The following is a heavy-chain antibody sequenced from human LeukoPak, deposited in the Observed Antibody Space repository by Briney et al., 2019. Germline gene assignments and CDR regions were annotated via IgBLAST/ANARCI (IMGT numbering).Heavy chain of an antibody. Sequence: ASVKVSCKASGYTFTSYDINWVRQATGQGLEWMGWMNPNSGNTGYAQKFQGRVTMTRNTSISTAYMELSSLRSEDTAVYYCATLGSSWFSNWFDPWGQGTLVTVSS. CDR3: ATLGSSWFSNWFDP. CDR2: MNPNSGNT. J-gene: IGHJ5*02. V-gene: IGHV1-8*01. CDR1: GYTFTSYD. D-gene: IGHD6-13*01.